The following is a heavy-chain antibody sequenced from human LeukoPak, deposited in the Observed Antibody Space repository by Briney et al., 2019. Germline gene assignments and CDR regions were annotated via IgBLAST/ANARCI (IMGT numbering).Heavy chain of an antibody. J-gene: IGHJ3*02. CDR2: IKSAGSSI. Sequence: GGSLRLSCAASGFTFSSYWMHWVRQAPGKGLVWVSRIKSAGSSIMYADSVKGRFTISRGNAKNSLYLQMNSLTAEDTAVYYCARKMKTGDRVGTFDIWGQGTMVTVSS. CDR3: ARKMKTGDRVGTFDI. CDR1: GFTFSSYW. D-gene: IGHD1-1*01. V-gene: IGHV3-74*03.